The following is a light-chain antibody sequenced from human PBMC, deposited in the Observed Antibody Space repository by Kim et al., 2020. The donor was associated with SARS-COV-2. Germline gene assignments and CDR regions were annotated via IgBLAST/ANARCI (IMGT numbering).Light chain of an antibody. CDR2: DAS. V-gene: IGKV3-11*01. Sequence: EIVLTQSPVTLSLSPGETATLSCRASQSVKKFLAWYQQKPGQAPRLLIHDASNRATGIPARFSGSGSETDFTLTISSLEPEDFAVYYCQQRYAWPPLTFGGGTKVGIK. J-gene: IGKJ4*01. CDR1: QSVKKF. CDR3: QQRYAWPPLT.